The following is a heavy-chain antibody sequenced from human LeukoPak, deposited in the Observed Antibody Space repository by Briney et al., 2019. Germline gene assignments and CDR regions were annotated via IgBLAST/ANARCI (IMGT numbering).Heavy chain of an antibody. CDR3: AKGQGAQWAKRYYFDY. J-gene: IGHJ4*02. CDR2: IYYRGNT. CDR1: GDSISSGSYY. Sequence: SETLSLTCTVSGDSISSGSYYWGWIRQPPGKGLEWIGNIYYRGNTYFNPSLKSRVIISVDTSKNQFSLKLTSVTAADTAVYYCAKGQGAQWAKRYYFDYGGQGTLVTVSS. V-gene: IGHV4-39*07. D-gene: IGHD6-19*01.